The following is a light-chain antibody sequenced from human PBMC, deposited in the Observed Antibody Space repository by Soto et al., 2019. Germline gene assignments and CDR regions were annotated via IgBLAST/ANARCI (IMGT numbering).Light chain of an antibody. CDR1: GSNVGRNT. CDR3: AAWDDSLNGLYV. Sequence: QSVLTQPPSAPGTPGQRVTISCSGSGSNVGRNTVTWYQQLPGTAPKVLIHSDDQRPSGVPDRFSGSKSGTSASLAISGLPSEDEADYYCAAWDDSLNGLYVFGTGTKVTVL. V-gene: IGLV1-44*01. CDR2: SDD. J-gene: IGLJ1*01.